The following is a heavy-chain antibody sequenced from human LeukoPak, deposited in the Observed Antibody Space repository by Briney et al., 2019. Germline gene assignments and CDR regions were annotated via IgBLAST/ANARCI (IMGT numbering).Heavy chain of an antibody. CDR3: TKSSSSSDISGYNDY. D-gene: IGHD3-22*01. CDR1: GGSISSGGYY. CDR2: ISSGGSSI. J-gene: IGHJ4*02. V-gene: IGHV3-11*01. Sequence: LSLTCTVSGGSISSGGYYWSWIRQAPGKGLEWVSYISSGGSSIYYADSVKGRFTISRDNSKNTLYVQMNSLRAEDTAVYYCTKSSSSSDISGYNDYWGQGTLVTVSS.